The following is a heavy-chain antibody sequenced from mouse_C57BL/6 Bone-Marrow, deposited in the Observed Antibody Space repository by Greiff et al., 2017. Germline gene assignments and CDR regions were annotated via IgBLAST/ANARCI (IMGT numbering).Heavy chain of an antibody. CDR2: ISSGGSYT. D-gene: IGHD2-12*01. Sequence: EVKLMESGGDLVKPGGSLKLSCAASGFTFSSYGMSWVRQTPDKRLEWVATISSGGSYTYYPDSVKGRFTISRDNAKNTLYLQMSSLKSEDTAMYYCARPRYDRGAWFAYWGQGTLVTVSA. CDR1: GFTFSSYG. J-gene: IGHJ3*01. CDR3: ARPRYDRGAWFAY. V-gene: IGHV5-6*01.